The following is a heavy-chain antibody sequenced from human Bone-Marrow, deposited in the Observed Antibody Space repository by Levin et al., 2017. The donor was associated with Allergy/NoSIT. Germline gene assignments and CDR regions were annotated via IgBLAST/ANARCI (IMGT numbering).Heavy chain of an antibody. CDR2: FISSFQTT. V-gene: IGHV1-69*01. J-gene: IGHJ4*02. CDR3: ARDGPLAAARFDY. CDR1: GGTFSNFA. D-gene: IGHD6-13*01. Sequence: KISCKASGGTFSNFAISWVRQAPGQGLEWMGGFISSFQTTNYAQKFQGRVTITADESTSTAYMELTSLRFEDTAVYYCARDGPLAAARFDYWGQGTLVTVSS.